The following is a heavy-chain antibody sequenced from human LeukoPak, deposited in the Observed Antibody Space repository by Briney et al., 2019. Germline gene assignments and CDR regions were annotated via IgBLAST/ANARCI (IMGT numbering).Heavy chain of an antibody. D-gene: IGHD6-13*01. J-gene: IGHJ4*02. CDR3: ARTIAAAGTFDPY. V-gene: IGHV3-74*01. CDR1: GFTFSSYW. CDR2: INSDGSST. Sequence: GGSLRLSCAASGFTFSSYWMHWVRQAPGKGLLWVSSINSDGSSTSYADSVKGRFTISRDNAKNTLYLQMNSLRAEDTAVYYCARTIAAAGTFDPYWGQGTLVTVSS.